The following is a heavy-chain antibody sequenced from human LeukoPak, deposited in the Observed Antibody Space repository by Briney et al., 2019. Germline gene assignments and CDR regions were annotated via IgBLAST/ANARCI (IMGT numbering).Heavy chain of an antibody. CDR3: AKGSGGYFAY. J-gene: IGHJ4*02. CDR2: ISGSGGST. D-gene: IGHD3-10*01. CDR1: VFTFSGYA. V-gene: IGHV3-23*01. Sequence: GGSLRLSCAASVFTFSGYAMSGVRQAPGKGLEWVSAISGSGGSTYYADSVKGRVTISRDNSKNTLYLQMNSLRAEDTAVYYCAKGSGGYFAYWGQGTLVTVSS.